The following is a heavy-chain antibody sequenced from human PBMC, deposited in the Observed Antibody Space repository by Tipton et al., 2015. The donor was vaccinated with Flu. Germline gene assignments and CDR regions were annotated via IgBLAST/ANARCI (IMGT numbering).Heavy chain of an antibody. CDR2: IFYTGSA. CDR3: ARVTTNGLDV. D-gene: IGHD1-14*01. Sequence: TLSLTCTVSGGSITSYYWSWIRQPPGKGLEWIGDIFYTGSANYNPSLKSRVTISLGTSKHQFSLKLESVTAADTAVYYCARVTTNGLDVWGLGTTVTVSS. V-gene: IGHV4-59*01. CDR1: GGSITSYY. J-gene: IGHJ6*02.